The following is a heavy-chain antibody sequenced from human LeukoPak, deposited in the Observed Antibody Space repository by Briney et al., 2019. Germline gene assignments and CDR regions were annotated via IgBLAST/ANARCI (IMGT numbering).Heavy chain of an antibody. D-gene: IGHD6-6*01. V-gene: IGHV3-30*02. Sequence: PGGSLRLSCAASGFSFSGYGMHWVRQAPGKGLEWVAFIHYDGARSYYADSVKGRFTISRDNSRNTLYLQMNSLRAEDTAVYYCARDWYSSSPYWYFDLWGRGTLVTVSS. CDR1: GFSFSGYG. J-gene: IGHJ2*01. CDR2: IHYDGARS. CDR3: ARDWYSSSPYWYFDL.